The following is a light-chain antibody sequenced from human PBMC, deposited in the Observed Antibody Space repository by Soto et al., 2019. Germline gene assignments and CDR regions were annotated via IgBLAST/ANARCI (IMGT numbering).Light chain of an antibody. J-gene: IGKJ5*01. CDR2: GAS. Sequence: EIVLTQFPDTLSLSPGERATLSCRASQSVSSSSLAWYQQRRGQAPRLLIHGASSRATGIPDRFSGSGSGTDFTLTISRLEPEDFAVYYCQQYGSSSITFGQGTRLEIK. CDR3: QQYGSSSIT. V-gene: IGKV3-20*01. CDR1: QSVSSSS.